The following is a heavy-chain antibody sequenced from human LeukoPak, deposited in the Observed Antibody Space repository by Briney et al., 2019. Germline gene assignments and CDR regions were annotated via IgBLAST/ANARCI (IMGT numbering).Heavy chain of an antibody. V-gene: IGHV3-30*02. J-gene: IGHJ4*02. Sequence: GGSLRLSCAASGFTFSSYGMHWVRQAPGKGLEWVAFIRYDGSNKYYADSVKGRFTISRDNSKNTLYLQMNSLRAEDTAVYYCANRVGDYYDSSGYSSHWGQGTLVTVSS. D-gene: IGHD3-22*01. CDR1: GFTFSSYG. CDR3: ANRVGDYYDSSGYSSH. CDR2: IRYDGSNK.